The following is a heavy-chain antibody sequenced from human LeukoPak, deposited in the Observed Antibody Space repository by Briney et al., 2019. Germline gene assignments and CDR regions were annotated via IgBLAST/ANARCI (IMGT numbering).Heavy chain of an antibody. V-gene: IGHV3-23*01. CDR1: GFTFNDYA. Sequence: GGSLRLSCVASGFTFNDYAMSWVRQAPGKGLEWVAAVSGSANAAYYSDFVKGRFTISRDNSKNTLYLQMNSLRAEDTAFYYCAKAYALSQLGSGYYFDYWGQGALVSVSS. D-gene: IGHD2-2*01. J-gene: IGHJ4*02. CDR2: VSGSANAA. CDR3: AKAYALSQLGSGYYFDY.